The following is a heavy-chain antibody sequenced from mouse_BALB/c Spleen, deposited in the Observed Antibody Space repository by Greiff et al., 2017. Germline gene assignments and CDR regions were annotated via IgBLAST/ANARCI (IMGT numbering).Heavy chain of an antibody. V-gene: IGHV5-17*02. D-gene: IGHD2-4*01. J-gene: IGHJ3*01. CDR3: ARGYDYDWFAY. Sequence: EVQRVESGGGLVQPGGSRKLSCAASGFTFSSFGMHWVRQAPEKGLEWVAYISSGSSTIYYADTVKGRFTISRDNPKNTLFLQMTSLRSEDTAMYYCARGYDYDWFAYWGQGTLVTVSA. CDR2: ISSGSSTI. CDR1: GFTFSSFG.